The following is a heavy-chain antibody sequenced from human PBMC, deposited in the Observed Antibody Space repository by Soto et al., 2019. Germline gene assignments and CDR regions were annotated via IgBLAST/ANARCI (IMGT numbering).Heavy chain of an antibody. D-gene: IGHD2-15*01. V-gene: IGHV4-59*08. CDR2: IYYSGSP. CDR1: GGTISSYY. J-gene: IGHJ6*02. CDR3: ARLNGYCIRGSGDDNYAMDF. Sequence: SETLSLTSTVSGGTISSYYWRWFRQPPEKGLEWIGYIYYSGSPNSNPSITSRVTISADTSKHQLSLKMTSVTAADTAVYYCARLNGYCIRGSGDDNYAMDFWGQGTTVTVSS.